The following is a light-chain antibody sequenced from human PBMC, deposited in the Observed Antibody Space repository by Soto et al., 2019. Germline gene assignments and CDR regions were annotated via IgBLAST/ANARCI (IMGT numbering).Light chain of an antibody. CDR1: SSNIGTGYE. V-gene: IGLV1-40*01. Sequence: QAVVTQPPSVSGAPGQRVTISCTGSSSNIGTGYEVHWYQQLPGTAPKLLIYGNNNRPSGVPDRFSGSKSGTSASLAITGLQTEDEADYYCQSYDSSLSGSVFGGGTKLTVL. CDR2: GNN. CDR3: QSYDSSLSGSV. J-gene: IGLJ3*02.